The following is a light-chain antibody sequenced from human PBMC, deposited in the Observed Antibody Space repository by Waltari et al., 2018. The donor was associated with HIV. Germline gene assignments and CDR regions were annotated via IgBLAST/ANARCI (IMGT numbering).Light chain of an antibody. CDR2: QNI. Sequence: HSLLPQPPSVSGAPGQRLTISCTGSSSNIGAGYDVHWYQKYPGTAPKLLLFQNINRPSGVPDRFSGSKSVTSASLVITGLQAEDEADYYCQSYDRRLMWVFGGGTSLTV. V-gene: IGLV1-40*01. CDR1: SSNIGAGYD. J-gene: IGLJ2*01. CDR3: QSYDRRLMWV.